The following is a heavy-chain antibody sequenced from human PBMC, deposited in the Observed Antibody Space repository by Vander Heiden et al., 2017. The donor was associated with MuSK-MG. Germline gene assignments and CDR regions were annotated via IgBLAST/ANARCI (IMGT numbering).Heavy chain of an antibody. CDR3: AKSSLIIWPLNWFDP. CDR1: GFTFSSYA. D-gene: IGHD3-10*01. CDR2: ISGSGGST. J-gene: IGHJ5*02. V-gene: IGHV3-23*01. Sequence: EVQLLESGGGLVQPGGSRRISCAASGFTFSSYAKSWVRQAPGKGLEWVSAISGSGGSTDYADSVKGRLTISRDNSKNTLYLQMNSLRAEDTAVYYCAKSSLIIWPLNWFDPWGQGTLVTVSS.